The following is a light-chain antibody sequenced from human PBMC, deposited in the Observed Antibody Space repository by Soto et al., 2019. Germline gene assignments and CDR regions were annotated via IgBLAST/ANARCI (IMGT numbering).Light chain of an antibody. Sequence: QSVLTQPRSVSGSPGQSVAISCTGTSSDVGGYNYVPWYQQHPGKAPKFMIYDVTKRPSGVPDRFSGSKSGNTASLTISGLQAEDEADYYCCSYAGSSYVFGTGTKVTVL. CDR1: SSDVGGYNY. V-gene: IGLV2-11*01. CDR3: CSYAGSSYV. CDR2: DVT. J-gene: IGLJ1*01.